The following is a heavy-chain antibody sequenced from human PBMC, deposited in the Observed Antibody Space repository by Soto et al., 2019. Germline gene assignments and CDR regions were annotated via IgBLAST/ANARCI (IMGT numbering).Heavy chain of an antibody. Sequence: PSETLSLTCTVSGGSISSYYWSWIRQPPGKGLEWIGYIYYSGSTNYNPSLKSRVTISVDTSKNQFSLKLSSVTAADTAVYYCARHSGYGDYFLSYNWFDPWGQRTVVTVS. CDR3: ARHSGYGDYFLSYNWFDP. D-gene: IGHD4-17*01. J-gene: IGHJ5*02. V-gene: IGHV4-59*08. CDR2: IYYSGST. CDR1: GGSISSYY.